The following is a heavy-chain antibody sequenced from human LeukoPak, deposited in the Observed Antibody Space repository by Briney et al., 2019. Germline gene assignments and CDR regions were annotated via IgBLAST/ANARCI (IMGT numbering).Heavy chain of an antibody. CDR3: AKGCYGQVSFDY. CDR1: GFTLSNCG. V-gene: IGHV3-23*01. J-gene: IGHJ4*02. CDR2: LSNTGGSI. Sequence: GGSLRLSCTASGFTLSNCGMTWVRQAPGKGLEWVSGLSNTGGSISYTDSVKGRFTISRDNSKNTLYLQMNSLRAEDTAVYYCAKGCYGQVSFDYWGQGTLVTVSS. D-gene: IGHD5-18*01.